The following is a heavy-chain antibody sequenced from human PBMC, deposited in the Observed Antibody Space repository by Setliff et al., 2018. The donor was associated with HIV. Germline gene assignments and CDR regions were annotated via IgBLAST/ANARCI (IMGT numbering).Heavy chain of an antibody. CDR2: IYYSGST. CDR1: GGSISSYY. V-gene: IGHV4-59*08. D-gene: IGHD6-13*01. CDR3: ARLCIAAAGTRSIPWYFDL. Sequence: SETLSLTCTVSGGSISSYYWSWIRQPPGKGLEWIGYIYYSGSTNYNPSLKSRVTISVDTSKNQFSLELSSVTAADTAVYYCARLCIAAAGTRSIPWYFDLWGRGALVTVSS. J-gene: IGHJ2*01.